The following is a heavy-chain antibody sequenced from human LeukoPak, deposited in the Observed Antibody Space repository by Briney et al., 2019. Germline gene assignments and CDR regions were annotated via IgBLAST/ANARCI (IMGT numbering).Heavy chain of an antibody. J-gene: IGHJ2*01. CDR3: ARLRTVTIFGVVTYWYFDL. D-gene: IGHD3-3*01. CDR1: GGSFSGYY. V-gene: IGHV4-34*01. CDR2: INHSGST. Sequence: SETLSLTCAVYGGSFSGYYWSWIRQPPGKGLEWIGEINHSGSTNYNPSLKSRVTISVDTSKNQFSLKLSTVTAADTAVYYCARLRTVTIFGVVTYWYFDLWGRGTLVTVSS.